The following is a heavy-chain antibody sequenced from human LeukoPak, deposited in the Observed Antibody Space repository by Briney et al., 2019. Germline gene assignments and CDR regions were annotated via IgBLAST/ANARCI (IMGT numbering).Heavy chain of an antibody. V-gene: IGHV3-30*07. J-gene: IGHJ6*03. CDR1: GFTFSNYA. D-gene: IGHD2-8*01. CDR2: ISSGGTYE. CDR3: AKALYGPKSYYYYMDV. Sequence: RGSLRLSCVGSGFTFSNYAMHWVRQAPGKGLEWVSLISSGGTYEYYADSVKGRFTISRDNSKNTLYLQMNSLRAEDTAVYYCAKALYGPKSYYYYMDVWGKGTTVTVSS.